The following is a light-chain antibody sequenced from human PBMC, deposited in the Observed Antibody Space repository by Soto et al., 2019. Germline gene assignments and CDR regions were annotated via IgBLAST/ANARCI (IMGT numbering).Light chain of an antibody. CDR1: QSVSGNY. Sequence: EIVLTQSPGTLSLSPGERATLSCRASQSVSGNYLAWYQQKPGQSPRLLIYGSSDRATGIPDRFSGSGSGTDFTITITRVEPEYVAVYYCQQYGSSPPYTFGQGTKLEIK. J-gene: IGKJ2*01. V-gene: IGKV3-20*01. CDR3: QQYGSSPPYT. CDR2: GSS.